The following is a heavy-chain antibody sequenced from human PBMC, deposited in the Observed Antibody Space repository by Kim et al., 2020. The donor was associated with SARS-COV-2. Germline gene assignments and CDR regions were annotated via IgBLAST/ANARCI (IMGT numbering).Heavy chain of an antibody. Sequence: SVKGRFTISRDNTKNTLYLQMNSLRAEDTAVYYCARIMYYYDSSGPSFDYWGQGTLVTVSS. V-gene: IGHV3-23*01. D-gene: IGHD3-22*01. CDR3: ARIMYYYDSSGPSFDY. J-gene: IGHJ4*02.